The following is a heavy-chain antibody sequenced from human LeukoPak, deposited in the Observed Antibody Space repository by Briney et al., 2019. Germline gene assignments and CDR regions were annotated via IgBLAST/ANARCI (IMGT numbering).Heavy chain of an antibody. D-gene: IGHD6-13*01. CDR3: ARESSSWPPEIDY. CDR1: GGSFSGYY. V-gene: IGHV4-34*01. Sequence: SETLSLTCAVYGGSFSGYYWSWIRQPPGKVLEWIGEINHSGSTNYNPSLKSRVTISVDTSKNQCSLKLSSGTAADTAVYYCARESSSWPPEIDYWGQGTLVTVSS. J-gene: IGHJ4*02. CDR2: INHSGST.